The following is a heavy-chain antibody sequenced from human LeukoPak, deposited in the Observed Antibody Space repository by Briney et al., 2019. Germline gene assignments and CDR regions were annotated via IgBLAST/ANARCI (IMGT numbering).Heavy chain of an antibody. Sequence: SETLSLTCTVSGASISSGNSYWSWIRQPPGKGLEWIGYIYYSGSTYYNPSLKSRVTISVDTSKNQFSLKLSSVTAADTAVYYCAREESSTMTHYWGQGTLVTVSS. V-gene: IGHV4-30-4*08. CDR1: GASISSGNSY. J-gene: IGHJ4*02. D-gene: IGHD3-22*01. CDR2: IYYSGST. CDR3: AREESSTMTHY.